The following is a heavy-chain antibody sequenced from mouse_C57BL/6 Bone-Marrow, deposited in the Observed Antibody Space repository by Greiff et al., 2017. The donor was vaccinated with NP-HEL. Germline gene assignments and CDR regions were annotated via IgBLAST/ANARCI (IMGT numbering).Heavy chain of an antibody. CDR1: GYSFTDYN. CDR2: INPNYGTT. D-gene: IGHD3-2*02. V-gene: IGHV1-39*01. CDR3: ASGGLRLRGAWFAY. Sequence: EVKLMESGPELVKPGASVKISCKASGYSFTDYNMNWVKQSNGKSLEWIGVINPNYGTTSYNQKFKGKATLTVDQSSSTAYMQLNSLTSEDSAVYYCASGGLRLRGAWFAYWGQGTLVTVSA. J-gene: IGHJ3*01.